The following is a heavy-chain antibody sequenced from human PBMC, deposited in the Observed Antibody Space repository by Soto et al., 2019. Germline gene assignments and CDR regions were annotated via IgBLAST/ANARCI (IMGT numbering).Heavy chain of an antibody. V-gene: IGHV3-23*01. CDR1: GFTFSSYA. Sequence: EVQLLESGGGLVQPGGSLRLSCAASGFTFSSYAMRWVRQAPGKGLEWVSAISGSGGSTYYADSLTGRFTISRDNSKNTLYLQMNSLRAEDTAVYYCARRVSGSYYDYWGQGTLVTVSS. CDR2: ISGSGGST. D-gene: IGHD1-26*01. J-gene: IGHJ4*02. CDR3: ARRVSGSYYDY.